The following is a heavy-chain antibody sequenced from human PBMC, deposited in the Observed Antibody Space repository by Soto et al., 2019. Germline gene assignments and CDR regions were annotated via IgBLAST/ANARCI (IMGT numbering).Heavy chain of an antibody. CDR1: GVTFSSYA. CDR3: AKSVVATAHVAFGMEV. J-gene: IGHJ6*02. V-gene: IGHV3-23*01. D-gene: IGHD2-15*01. Sequence: EVQLLESGGGLVQPGGSLRLSCVASGVTFSSYAMNWVRQAPGKGLEWVSEISGRGDSTYYVDSVKGRFTISRDNSKKKLFLQMTSLGCGDTAVYYFAKSVVATAHVAFGMEVWGQWTKVTVSS. CDR2: ISGRGDST.